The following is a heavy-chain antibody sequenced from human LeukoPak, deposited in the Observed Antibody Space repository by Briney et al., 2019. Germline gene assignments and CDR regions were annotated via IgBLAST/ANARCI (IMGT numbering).Heavy chain of an antibody. CDR2: IKQDGSEK. V-gene: IGHV3-7*03. CDR3: ASDGYSSGWYSYYFDY. Sequence: RGSLSLSCAASVFTLSSYWMSWVRQARGKGREWVANIKQDGSEKYYVDSVKGRFTISRDNAKNSLYLQMNSLRAEDTAVYYCASDGYSSGWYSYYFDYWGQGTLVTVSS. J-gene: IGHJ4*02. CDR1: VFTLSSYW. D-gene: IGHD6-19*01.